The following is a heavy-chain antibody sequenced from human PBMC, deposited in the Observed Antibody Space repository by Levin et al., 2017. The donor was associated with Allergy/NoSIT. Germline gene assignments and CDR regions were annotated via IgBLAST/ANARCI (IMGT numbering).Heavy chain of an antibody. CDR3: VRDMRSSWSSA. CDR2: IGYDGGNK. Sequence: LSLTCAVSGFTFSDYGMHWVRQAPGKGLEWVAVIGYDGGNKYYADSVEGRFTISRDNSQRKLYLQMNSLRGDDTAVYYCVRDMRSSWSSAWGQGTLVSVSS. J-gene: IGHJ5*02. D-gene: IGHD6-13*01. CDR1: GFTFSDYG. V-gene: IGHV3-33*01.